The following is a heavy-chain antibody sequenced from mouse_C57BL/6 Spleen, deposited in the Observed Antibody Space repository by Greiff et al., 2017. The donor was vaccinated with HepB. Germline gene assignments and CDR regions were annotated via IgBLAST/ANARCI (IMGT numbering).Heavy chain of an antibody. CDR1: GFTFTDYY. J-gene: IGHJ3*01. V-gene: IGHV7-3*01. Sequence: EVQVVESGGGLVQPGGSLSLSCAASGFTFTDYYMSWVRQPPGKALEWLGFIRNKANGYTTEYSASVKGRFTISRDNSQSILYLQMNALRAEDSATYYCAREGYEGFAYWGQGTLVTVSA. CDR3: AREGYEGFAY. CDR2: IRNKANGYTT. D-gene: IGHD2-14*01.